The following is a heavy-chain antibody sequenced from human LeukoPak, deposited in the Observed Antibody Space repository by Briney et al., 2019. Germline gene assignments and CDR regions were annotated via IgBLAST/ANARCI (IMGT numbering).Heavy chain of an antibody. CDR1: GFTFSSYW. D-gene: IGHD4-17*01. Sequence: PGGSLRLSCAASGFTFSSYWMSWVRQAPGKGLEWVANIKQDGSEKYHVDSVKGRFTISRDKAKNSLYLQMNSLRAEDTAVYYCARDRYDYGDRYNWFDPWGQGTLVTVSS. CDR2: IKQDGSEK. CDR3: ARDRYDYGDRYNWFDP. V-gene: IGHV3-7*01. J-gene: IGHJ5*02.